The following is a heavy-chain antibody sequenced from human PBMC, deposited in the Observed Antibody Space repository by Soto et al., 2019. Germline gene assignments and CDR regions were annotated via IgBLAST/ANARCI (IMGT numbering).Heavy chain of an antibody. CDR1: GFTFSTYD. J-gene: IGHJ4*02. CDR2: ISGSGLST. D-gene: IGHD1-26*01. CDR3: AKEFVGGSYYSGL. Sequence: EVPLLESGGGLVQPGGSLRLSCAASGFTFSTYDMSWVRQASGKGLEWVSAISGSGLSTYYTDSVKGRFTISRDNCMKAMSLEMNSLRDEDTAVYYSAKEFVGGSYYSGLWGQGNLVTVSS. V-gene: IGHV3-23*01.